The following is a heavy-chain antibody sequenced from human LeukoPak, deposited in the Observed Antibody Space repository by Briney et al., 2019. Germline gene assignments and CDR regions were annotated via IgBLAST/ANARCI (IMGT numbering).Heavy chain of an antibody. V-gene: IGHV3-9*01. D-gene: IGHD2-2*01. J-gene: IGHJ3*01. CDR3: VKDTSIGTRSLWDAFDF. CDR2: ISWDSGHR. CDR1: GFTFDDYA. Sequence: GGSLRLSCAASGFTFDDYAMHWVRQAPGKGLEWVSGISWDSGHRGFAVSVKGRFSISRDNAKNTLYLQMNSLRTEDTALYYCVKDTSIGTRSLWDAFDFWGQGTMVTVSS.